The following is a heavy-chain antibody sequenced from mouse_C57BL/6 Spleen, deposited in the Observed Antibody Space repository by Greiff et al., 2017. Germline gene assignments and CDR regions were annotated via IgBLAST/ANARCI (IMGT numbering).Heavy chain of an antibody. V-gene: IGHV1-82*01. CDR2: IYPGDGDT. CDR1: GYAFSSSW. Sequence: VQLQQSGPELVKPGASVKISCKASGYAFSSSWMNWVKQRPGKGLEWIGRIYPGDGDTNYNGKFKGKATLTADKSSSTAYMQLSSLTSEDSAVYFCARPSDSSGAWFAYWGQGTLVTVSA. J-gene: IGHJ3*01. D-gene: IGHD3-2*02. CDR3: ARPSDSSGAWFAY.